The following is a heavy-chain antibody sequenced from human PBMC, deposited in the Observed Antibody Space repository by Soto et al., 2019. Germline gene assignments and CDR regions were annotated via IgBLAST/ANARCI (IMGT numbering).Heavy chain of an antibody. Sequence: GGSLRLSGAFSGLTFSESDVHWARHSSGQGLEWVGRIRSQTYGLATSISASVGGRFSISRGESRNMAFLHINGLKGEDTAIYYGTVTPGERLVSTRKSMEIWG. V-gene: IGHV3-73*01. CDR1: GLTFSESD. CDR3: TVTPGERLVSTRKSMEI. D-gene: IGHD6-6*01. J-gene: IGHJ6*04. CDR2: IRSQTYGLAT.